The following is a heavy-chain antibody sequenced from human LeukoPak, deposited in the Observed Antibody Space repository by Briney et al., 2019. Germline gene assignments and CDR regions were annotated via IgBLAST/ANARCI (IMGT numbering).Heavy chain of an antibody. Sequence: SETLSLTCTVSGGSISSYYWSWIRQPPGKGLEWIGYIYYSGSTNYNPSLKSRVTISVDTSKNQFSLKLSSVTAADTAVYYCARALTYYDYVWGSYRLYYFDYWGQGTLVTVSS. CDR3: ARALTYYDYVWGSYRLYYFDY. J-gene: IGHJ4*02. V-gene: IGHV4-59*01. CDR1: GGSISSYY. D-gene: IGHD3-16*02. CDR2: IYYSGST.